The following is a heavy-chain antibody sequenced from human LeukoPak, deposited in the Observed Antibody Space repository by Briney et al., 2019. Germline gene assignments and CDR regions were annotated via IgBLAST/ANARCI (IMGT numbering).Heavy chain of an antibody. CDR1: GFTFSSYG. D-gene: IGHD3-10*01. J-gene: IGHJ6*03. V-gene: IGHV3-30*02. CDR2: IRYDGSNK. Sequence: PGGSLRLSCAASGFTFSSYGMHWVRQAPGKGLEWVAFIRYDGSNKYYADSVKGRFTISRDNSKNTLYLQMNSLRAEDTAVYYCAKDQMVRGVYYYYYMDVWGKGTTVTISS. CDR3: AKDQMVRGVYYYYYMDV.